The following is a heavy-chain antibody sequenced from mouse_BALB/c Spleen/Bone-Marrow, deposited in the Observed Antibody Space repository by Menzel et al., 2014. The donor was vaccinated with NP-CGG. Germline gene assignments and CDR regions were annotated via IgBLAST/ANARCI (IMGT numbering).Heavy chain of an antibody. D-gene: IGHD2-4*01. Sequence: QVQLQQSGAELVRPGASVKLSCKASGYSLTNYWMNWTKQRPGQGLEWIGMIHPSDSETRLNQKFKDKATLTVDKSTSTAYMQLSSPTSEDSAVYYCASDDYDGSWFAYWGQGTLVTVSA. CDR1: GYSLTNYW. J-gene: IGHJ3*01. CDR3: ASDDYDGSWFAY. CDR2: IHPSDSET. V-gene: IGHV1-74*01.